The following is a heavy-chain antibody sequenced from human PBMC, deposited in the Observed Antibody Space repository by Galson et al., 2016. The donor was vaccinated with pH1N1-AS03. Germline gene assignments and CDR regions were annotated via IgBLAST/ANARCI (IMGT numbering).Heavy chain of an antibody. CDR3: ARVADEIRGQPNNWFDP. CDR2: IYSGGIT. V-gene: IGHV3-53*01. J-gene: IGHJ5*02. D-gene: IGHD1-1*01. CDR1: GFTVSSNY. Sequence: SLRLSCAASGFTVSSNYMSWVRQAPGKGLEWVSVIYSGGITYYADSVKGRFTISRDSSKNTLYLQMNSLRAEDTAVYYCARVADEIRGQPNNWFDPWGQGTLVTVSS.